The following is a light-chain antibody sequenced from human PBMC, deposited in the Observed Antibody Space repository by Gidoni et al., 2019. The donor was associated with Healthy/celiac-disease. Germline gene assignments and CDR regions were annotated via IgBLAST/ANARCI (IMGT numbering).Light chain of an antibody. Sequence: IVLTQSPATLSLSPWERATLSCRASQSVSSYLAWYQQKPGQATRLLIYDASNRATGIPARLSGSGSGTDFTITISSLEPEDFAVYYCQQRSNLSTFGPGTKVDIK. V-gene: IGKV3-11*01. CDR3: QQRSNLST. J-gene: IGKJ3*01. CDR2: DAS. CDR1: QSVSSY.